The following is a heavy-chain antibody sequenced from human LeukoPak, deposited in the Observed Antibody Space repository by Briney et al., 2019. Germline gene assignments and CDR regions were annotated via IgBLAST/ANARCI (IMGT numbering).Heavy chain of an antibody. D-gene: IGHD2-2*02. V-gene: IGHV3-21*01. CDR2: ISSSSSYI. J-gene: IGHJ4*02. CDR3: ASVAYCSSTSCYRDY. Sequence: GGSLRLSCAASGFTFSSYSVNWVRQAPGKGLEWVSSISSSSSYIYYADSVKGRFTISRDNAKNSLYLQMNSLRAEDTAVYYCASVAYCSSTSCYRDYWGQGTLVTVSS. CDR1: GFTFSSYS.